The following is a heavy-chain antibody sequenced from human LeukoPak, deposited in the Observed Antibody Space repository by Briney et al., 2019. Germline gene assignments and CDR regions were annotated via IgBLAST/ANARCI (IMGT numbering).Heavy chain of an antibody. CDR3: ARNTAMVTSYYYYGMDV. J-gene: IGHJ6*02. Sequence: PSETLSLTCTVSDGSISSSSYYWGWIRQPPGKGLEWIGTIYYSGSTYYSPSLKSRVAISVDTSKNQFSLKLSSVTAADTAVYYCARNTAMVTSYYYYGMDVWGQGTTVTVSS. CDR2: IYYSGST. V-gene: IGHV4-39*01. CDR1: DGSISSSSYY. D-gene: IGHD5-18*01.